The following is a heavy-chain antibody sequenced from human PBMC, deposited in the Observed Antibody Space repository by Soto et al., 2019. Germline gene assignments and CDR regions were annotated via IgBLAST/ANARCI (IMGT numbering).Heavy chain of an antibody. D-gene: IGHD2-15*01. CDR2: IIPIFGTA. Sequence: QVQLVQSGAEVKKPGSSVKVSCKASGGTFSSYAISWVRQAPGQGLEWMGGIIPIFGTANYAQKFQGRVTITADKATRTAYRERSSLRSEDTAVYYCAGGGYCSGGSCYPWGGMDVWGQGTTVTVSS. J-gene: IGHJ6*02. CDR1: GGTFSSYA. CDR3: AGGGYCSGGSCYPWGGMDV. V-gene: IGHV1-69*06.